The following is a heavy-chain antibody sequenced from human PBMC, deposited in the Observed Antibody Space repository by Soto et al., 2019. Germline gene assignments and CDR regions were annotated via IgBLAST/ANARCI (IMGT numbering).Heavy chain of an antibody. CDR1: GYTLTELS. Sequence: ASVKVSCKVSGYTLTELSMHWVRQAPGKGLEWMGGFDPEDGETIYAQKFQGRVTMTEDTSTDTAYMELSSLRSEDTAVYYCARASLVDSVFARRNFRPFDYWGQGPLVTVSS. J-gene: IGHJ4*02. CDR2: FDPEDGET. CDR3: ARASLVDSVFARRNFRPFDY. D-gene: IGHD2-8*02. V-gene: IGHV1-24*01.